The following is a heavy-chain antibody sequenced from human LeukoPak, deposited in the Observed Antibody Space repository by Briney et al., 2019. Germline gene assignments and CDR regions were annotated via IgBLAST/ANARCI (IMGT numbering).Heavy chain of an antibody. CDR2: IYSGGST. Sequence: GGSLRLSCAASGFTVSSNYMSWVRQAPGKGLEWVSIIYSGGSTYYADSVKGRFTISRDNSKNTLYLQMNSLRAEDTAVYYCAKGISAGNRGVDYWGQGTLVTVSS. CDR1: GFTVSSNY. CDR3: AKGISAGNRGVDY. J-gene: IGHJ4*02. D-gene: IGHD6-13*01. V-gene: IGHV3-53*01.